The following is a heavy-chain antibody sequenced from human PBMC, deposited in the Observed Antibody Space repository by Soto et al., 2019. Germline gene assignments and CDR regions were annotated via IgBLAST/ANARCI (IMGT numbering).Heavy chain of an antibody. CDR2: ISPDGSDV. V-gene: IGHV3-74*01. D-gene: IGHD2-8*02. J-gene: IGHJ4*02. CDR3: ACWGHIVPVAPSDFDR. Sequence: PGGSLRICSAASRYPFTNYWMDWFRQTPGKGLMWVSRISPDGSDVGYADSVEGRFTVSRDNAKNTLYLQMHSLRAEDTAMYYCACWGHIVPVAPSDFDRWGQGTLVTGPS. CDR1: RYPFTNYW.